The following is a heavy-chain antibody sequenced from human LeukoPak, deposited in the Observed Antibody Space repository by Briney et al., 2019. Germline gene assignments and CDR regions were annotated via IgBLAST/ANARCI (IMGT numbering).Heavy chain of an antibody. CDR3: ASTYYYDSSGYLPFDY. Sequence: SGGSLRLSCAASGFIFSSYGMHWVRQAPGKGLEWVSAISGSGGSTYYADSVKGRFTISRDNSKNTLYLQMNSLRAEDTAVYYCASTYYYDSSGYLPFDYWGQGTLVTVSS. CDR2: ISGSGGST. D-gene: IGHD3-22*01. CDR1: GFIFSSYG. V-gene: IGHV3-23*01. J-gene: IGHJ4*02.